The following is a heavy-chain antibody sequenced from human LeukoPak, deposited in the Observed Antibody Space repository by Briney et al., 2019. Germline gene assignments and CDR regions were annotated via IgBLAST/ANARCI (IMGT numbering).Heavy chain of an antibody. D-gene: IGHD3-9*01. CDR1: GGSISSSSYY. Sequence: SETLSLTCTVSGGSISSSSYYWGWLRQPPGKGVEWIGSIYYSGSTYYNPSLKSRVTISVDTSKNQFSLKLSSVTAADTALYYCARGRYEILTGYYPGDYFQQWGQGTLVTVSS. J-gene: IGHJ1*01. CDR2: IYYSGST. CDR3: ARGRYEILTGYYPGDYFQQ. V-gene: IGHV4-39*07.